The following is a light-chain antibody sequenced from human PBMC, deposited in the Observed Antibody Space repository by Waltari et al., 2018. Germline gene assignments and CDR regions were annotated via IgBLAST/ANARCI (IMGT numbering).Light chain of an antibody. CDR3: QHHVRLPAT. Sequence: IVLTQSPGTLSLSPGGRATLSCRASQNIGRYLAWYQQKPGQAPRLLIYGASSRAAGIQDRFSGSGSGADFSLTISRLEPEDFAVYYCQHHVRLPATFGQGTKV. CDR2: GAS. V-gene: IGKV3-20*01. J-gene: IGKJ1*01. CDR1: QNIGRY.